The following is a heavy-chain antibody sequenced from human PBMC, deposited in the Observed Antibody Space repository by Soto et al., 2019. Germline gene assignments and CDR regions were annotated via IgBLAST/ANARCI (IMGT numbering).Heavy chain of an antibody. CDR1: GYTFTSYG. Sequence: ASVKVSCKASGYTFTSYGISWVRQAPGQGLEWMGWISAYNGNTNYAQKLQGRVTMTTDTSTSTAYMELRSLRSDDTAVYYCARGWHYFDSSGYYEGPKKGYYGMDVWGQGTTVTVSS. V-gene: IGHV1-18*01. J-gene: IGHJ6*02. D-gene: IGHD3-22*01. CDR2: ISAYNGNT. CDR3: ARGWHYFDSSGYYEGPKKGYYGMDV.